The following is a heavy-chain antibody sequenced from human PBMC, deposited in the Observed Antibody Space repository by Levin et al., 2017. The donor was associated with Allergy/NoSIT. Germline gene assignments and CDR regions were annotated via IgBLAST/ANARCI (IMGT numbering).Heavy chain of an antibody. CDR2: ISAYNGNT. CDR1: GGIFTHFG. CDR3: ARDPDSGLDY. J-gene: IGHJ4*02. Sequence: GESLKISCKASGGIFTHFGFSWVRQAPGLGLEWIAWISAYNGNTNYAQKFEGRVTLTTDTSTSTAYMELRSLTSDDTAVYYCARDPDSGLDYWGQGALVTVSS. V-gene: IGHV1-18*01. D-gene: IGHD1-26*01.